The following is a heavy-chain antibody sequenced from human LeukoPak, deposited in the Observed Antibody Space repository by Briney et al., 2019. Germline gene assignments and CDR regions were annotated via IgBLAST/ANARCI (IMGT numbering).Heavy chain of an antibody. V-gene: IGHV3-21*01. CDR3: ARAWNYA. CDR1: GFTFSSYS. D-gene: IGHD1-7*01. Sequence: PGGSLRLSCAVSGFTFSSYSMNWVRQAPGKGLEWVSSITSSSSYINYADSVKGRFTISRDNAKNSLYLQMNSLRAEDTAVYYCARAWNYAWGQGTLATVSS. J-gene: IGHJ5*02. CDR2: ITSSSSYI.